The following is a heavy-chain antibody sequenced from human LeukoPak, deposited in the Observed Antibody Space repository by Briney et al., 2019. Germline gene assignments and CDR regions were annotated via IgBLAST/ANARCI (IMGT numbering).Heavy chain of an antibody. CDR1: GYTFTGYY. J-gene: IGHJ4*02. CDR2: INPNSGGT. V-gene: IGHV1-2*02. CDR3: AREKGYSSGWYGY. Sequence: ASVKVSCKASGYTFTGYYMHWVRQAPGQGLEWMGWINPNSGGTNYAQKFQGRVTMTRDTSISTAYMELSRLRSDDTAVYYCAREKGYSSGWYGYWGQGTLVTVSS. D-gene: IGHD6-19*01.